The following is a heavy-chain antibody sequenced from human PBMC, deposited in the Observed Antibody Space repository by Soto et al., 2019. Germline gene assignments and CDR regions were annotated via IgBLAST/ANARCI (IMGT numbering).Heavy chain of an antibody. D-gene: IGHD6-13*01. Sequence: EVQLLESGGGLVQPGGSLRLSCAASGFTFSSYAMSWVRQAPGKGLAWVSAISGSGGSTYYADSVKGRFTISRDNSKNTLYLQMNSLRAEDTAVYYCAKENGYSSSWFEFDYWGQGTLVTVCS. J-gene: IGHJ4*02. CDR3: AKENGYSSSWFEFDY. V-gene: IGHV3-23*01. CDR2: ISGSGGST. CDR1: GFTFSSYA.